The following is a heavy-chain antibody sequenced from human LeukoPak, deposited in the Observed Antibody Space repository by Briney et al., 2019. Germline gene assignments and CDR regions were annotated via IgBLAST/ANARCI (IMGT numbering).Heavy chain of an antibody. Sequence: GGSLRLSCAASGFTFSSYWMSWVRQAPGKGLEWVANIKQDGSEKYYVDSVKGRFTISRDNAKNSLYLQMNSLRAEDTAVYYCATLPYYYDSSGSYYFDYWGQGTLVTVSS. CDR2: IKQDGSEK. CDR1: GFTFSSYW. J-gene: IGHJ4*02. V-gene: IGHV3-7*01. CDR3: ATLPYYYDSSGSYYFDY. D-gene: IGHD3-22*01.